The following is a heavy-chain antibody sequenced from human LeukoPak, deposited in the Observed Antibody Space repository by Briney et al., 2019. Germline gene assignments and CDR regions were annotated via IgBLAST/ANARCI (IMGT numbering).Heavy chain of an antibody. CDR1: GGSISSYY. CDR3: ARSKISMVRGVRAYYFDY. D-gene: IGHD3-10*01. V-gene: IGHV4-59*01. Sequence: PSETLSLTCTVSGGSISSYYWSWIRQPPGKGLEWIGYIYYSGSTNYNPSLKSRVTISVDTSKNQFSLKLSSVTAADTAVYYCARSKISMVRGVRAYYFDYWGQGTLVTVSS. CDR2: IYYSGST. J-gene: IGHJ4*02.